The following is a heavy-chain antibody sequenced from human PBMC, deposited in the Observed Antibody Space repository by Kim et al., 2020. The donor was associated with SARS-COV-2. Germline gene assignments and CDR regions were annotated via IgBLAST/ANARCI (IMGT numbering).Heavy chain of an antibody. V-gene: IGHV4-34*01. Sequence: SETLSLTCAVYGGSFSESYWSWIRQAPMKGLEWIGDVDRSGNTNYSPSLKSRVTISVDTSKNQFSLQLTSVTAADTAVYYCARGLLGGAASWGQGTLVTVSS. CDR1: GGSFSESY. CDR2: VDRSGNT. D-gene: IGHD1-26*01. J-gene: IGHJ5*02. CDR3: ARGLLGGAAS.